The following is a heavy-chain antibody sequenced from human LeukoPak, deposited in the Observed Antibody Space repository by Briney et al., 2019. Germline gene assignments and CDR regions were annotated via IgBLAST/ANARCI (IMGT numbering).Heavy chain of an antibody. D-gene: IGHD2-2*01. V-gene: IGHV1-8*01. CDR3: ARSPAAQRRYNWFDP. J-gene: IGHJ5*02. CDR2: MNPNSGNI. CDR1: GYTFTSYD. Sequence: ASVKVSCKASGYTFTSYDINWVRQATGQGLEWMGWMNPNSGNIGYAQKFQGRVTMTRNTSISTAYMELSSLRSEDTAVYYCARSPAAQRRYNWFDPWGQGTLVTVSS.